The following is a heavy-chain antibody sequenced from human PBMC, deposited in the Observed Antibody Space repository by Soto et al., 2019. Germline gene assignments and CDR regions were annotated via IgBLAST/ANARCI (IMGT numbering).Heavy chain of an antibody. CDR2: ISGSGGST. D-gene: IGHD2-15*01. CDR1: GFTFSSYA. J-gene: IGHJ3*02. CDR3: AKDRIEVGVVRGAFDI. Sequence: VQLVESGGGVVQPGRSLRLSCAASGFTFSSYAMSWVRQAPGKGLEWVSAISGSGGSTYYADSVKGRFTISRDNSKNTLYLQMNSLRAEDTAVYYCAKDRIEVGVVRGAFDIWGQGTMVTVSS. V-gene: IGHV3-23*04.